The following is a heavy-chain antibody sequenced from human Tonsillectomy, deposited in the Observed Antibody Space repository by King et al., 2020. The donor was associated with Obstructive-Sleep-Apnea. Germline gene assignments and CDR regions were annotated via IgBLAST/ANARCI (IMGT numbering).Heavy chain of an antibody. V-gene: IGHV3-30*18. J-gene: IGHJ4*02. Sequence: VQLVESGGGVVQPGRSLRLSCAASGFTFSSYGMHWVRQAPGKGLEWVAVISHDGNETYYPDSVKGRFTISSDNSKNTLYLQMNSLRAEDTAVYYCAKGYESSAYYYSAYWGQGTLVTVSS. D-gene: IGHD3-22*01. CDR2: ISHDGNET. CDR1: GFTFSSYG. CDR3: AKGYESSAYYYSAY.